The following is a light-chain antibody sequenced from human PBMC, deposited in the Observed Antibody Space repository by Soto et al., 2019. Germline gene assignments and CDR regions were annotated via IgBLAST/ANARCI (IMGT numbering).Light chain of an antibody. J-gene: IGLJ2*01. V-gene: IGLV2-14*01. CDR1: SSDVGGYNY. CDR2: EVS. Sequence: QSALTQPPSASGSPGHSVTLSCTGTSSDVGGYNYVSWYQQHPGKAPKLMIYEVSNRPSGVSNRFSGSKSGNTASLTISGLQAEDEADYYCSSYTSSSTLVVFGGGTKLTVL. CDR3: SSYTSSSTLVV.